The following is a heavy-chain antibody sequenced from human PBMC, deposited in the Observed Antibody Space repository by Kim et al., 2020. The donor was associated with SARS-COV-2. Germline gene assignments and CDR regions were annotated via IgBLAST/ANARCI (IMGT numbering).Heavy chain of an antibody. CDR3: ARGDTAIDY. D-gene: IGHD5-18*01. CDR2: GDK. Sequence: GDKHYAYSVKGRFTNSRDKSKNTVYLQMNSLRVEDTAVYYCARGDTAIDYWGQGTLVTVSS. J-gene: IGHJ4*02. V-gene: IGHV3-53*01.